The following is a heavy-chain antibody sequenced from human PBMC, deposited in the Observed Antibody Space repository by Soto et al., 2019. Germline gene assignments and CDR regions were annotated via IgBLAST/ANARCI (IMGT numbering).Heavy chain of an antibody. Sequence: GGCLRLSCLATRFTFSSYGMHWVRQAPGKGLEWVALIWYDGSNKYYADSVKGRFTISRDNSKNTLYLQMNSLRAEDTAVYYSGGSPPKAGGGTHYDYSVMAVWRNGTT. CDR3: GGSPPKAGGGTHYDYSVMAV. J-gene: IGHJ6*04. D-gene: IGHD3-16*01. V-gene: IGHV3-33*01. CDR2: IWYDGSNK. CDR1: RFTFSSYG.